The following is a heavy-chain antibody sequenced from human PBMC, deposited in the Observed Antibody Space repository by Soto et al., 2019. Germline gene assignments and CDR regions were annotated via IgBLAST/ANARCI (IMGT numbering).Heavy chain of an antibody. J-gene: IGHJ4*02. D-gene: IGHD3-9*01. CDR3: TAPDKSATDY. Sequence: EVQLVESGGGLVKPGGSLRLSCAASGFTFSNAWMNWVRQAPGKGLEWVGRIKSQTDGGTTDYAAPVKGRFTISRDDSKNTLYLQMNSLKTEDTAVYYCTAPDKSATDYWGQGTLVTVSS. V-gene: IGHV3-15*07. CDR1: GFTFSNAW. CDR2: IKSQTDGGTT.